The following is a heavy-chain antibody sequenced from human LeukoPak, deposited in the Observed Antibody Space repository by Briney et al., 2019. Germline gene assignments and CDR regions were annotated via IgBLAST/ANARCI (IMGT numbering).Heavy chain of an antibody. J-gene: IGHJ4*02. CDR3: AREEYGGVYFDY. V-gene: IGHV3-30-3*01. D-gene: IGHD4-23*01. CDR2: ISYDASNK. Sequence: GXSLRLSCAASGFTFSSYAMHWVRQAPGKGLEWVAVISYDASNKYYTDSVKGRFTISRDNSKNILYLQMDSLRVEDTAVYHRAREEYGGVYFDYWGQGTLVTVSS. CDR1: GFTFSSYA.